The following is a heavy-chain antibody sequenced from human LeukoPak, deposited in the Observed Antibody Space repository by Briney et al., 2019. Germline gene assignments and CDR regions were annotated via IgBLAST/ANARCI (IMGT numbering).Heavy chain of an antibody. D-gene: IGHD3-3*01. V-gene: IGHV3-53*01. CDR3: ARDQRITIFGVVTYYYGMDV. J-gene: IGHJ6*02. Sequence: GGSLRLSCAASGFTVSSNYMSWVRQAPGKGLEWVSDIYSGGSTYYADSVKGRFTISRDNSKNTLYLQMNSLRAEDTAVYYCARDQRITIFGVVTYYYGMDVWGQGTTVTVSS. CDR2: IYSGGST. CDR1: GFTVSSNY.